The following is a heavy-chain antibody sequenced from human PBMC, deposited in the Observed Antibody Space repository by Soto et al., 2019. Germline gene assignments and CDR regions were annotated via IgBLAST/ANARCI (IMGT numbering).Heavy chain of an antibody. D-gene: IGHD1-1*01. CDR2: IYYSGST. J-gene: IGHJ4*02. Sequence: QVQLQESGPGLVKPSETLSLTCTVSGGSTSSYYWSWIRQPPGKGLEWIGYIYYSGSTNYNPSLKSRVTISVDTSKNQFSLKLSSATAADTAVYYCARRYGGNLDYWGQGTLVTVSS. CDR1: GGSTSSYY. CDR3: ARRYGGNLDY. V-gene: IGHV4-59*08.